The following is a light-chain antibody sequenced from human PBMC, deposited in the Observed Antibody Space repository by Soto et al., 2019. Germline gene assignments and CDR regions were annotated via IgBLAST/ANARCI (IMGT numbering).Light chain of an antibody. CDR2: GAS. J-gene: IGKJ1*01. Sequence: ESVLTQSPGTLSLSPGEKATLSCRASQSVSSSYLAWYQQKPGQAPRLLIYGASSRATGIPDRFSGSGSGTDFTLTVSRLESEDFAVYYGQQFGSSSWTFGQGPKVEIK. CDR3: QQFGSSSWT. V-gene: IGKV3-20*01. CDR1: QSVSSSY.